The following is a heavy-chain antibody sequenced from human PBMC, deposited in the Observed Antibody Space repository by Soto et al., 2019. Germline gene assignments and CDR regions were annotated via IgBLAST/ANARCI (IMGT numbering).Heavy chain of an antibody. CDR1: GFTFSSYG. D-gene: IGHD3-16*01. Sequence: QVQLVESGGGVVQPGRSLRLSCAASGFTFSSYGMHWVRQAPGKGLEWVAVISYDGSNKYYADSVKGRFTISRDNSKNMLYLQMNSLRAEDTAVYYCAKDGNDLGEGGDWGQGTLVTVSS. CDR2: ISYDGSNK. CDR3: AKDGNDLGEGGD. J-gene: IGHJ4*02. V-gene: IGHV3-30*18.